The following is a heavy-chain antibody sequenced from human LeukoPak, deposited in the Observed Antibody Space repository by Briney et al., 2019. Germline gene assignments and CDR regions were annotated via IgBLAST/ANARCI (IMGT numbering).Heavy chain of an antibody. Sequence: ASVKVSCKASGYTFTGYYMHWVRQAPGQGLEWMGWINPNSGGTNYAQKFQGWVTMTRDTSISTAYMELSRLRSDDTAVYYCAKGRVVRPTHFDYWGQGTLVTVSS. J-gene: IGHJ4*02. CDR2: INPNSGGT. CDR3: AKGRVVRPTHFDY. CDR1: GYTFTGYY. D-gene: IGHD2-15*01. V-gene: IGHV1-2*04.